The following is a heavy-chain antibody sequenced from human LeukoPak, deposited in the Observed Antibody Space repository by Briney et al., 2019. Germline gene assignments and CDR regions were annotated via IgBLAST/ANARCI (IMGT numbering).Heavy chain of an antibody. V-gene: IGHV1-2*02. Sequence: GASVKVSCKASGYTFTGYYMHWVRQAPGQGLEWMGWINPNSGGTNYAQKFQGRVTMTRDPSISTAYMELSRLRSDDTAVYYCARVRQPWAIVVVVATQGDSAFDIWGQGTMVTVSS. D-gene: IGHD2-15*01. CDR2: INPNSGGT. J-gene: IGHJ3*02. CDR1: GYTFTGYY. CDR3: ARVRQPWAIVVVVATQGDSAFDI.